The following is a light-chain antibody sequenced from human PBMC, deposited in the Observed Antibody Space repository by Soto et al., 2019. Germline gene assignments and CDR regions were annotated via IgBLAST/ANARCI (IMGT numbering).Light chain of an antibody. CDR3: SSCTSSSTPYV. CDR2: EVS. CDR1: SSDVGGYNY. V-gene: IGLV2-14*01. Sequence: QSVLTQPASVSGSPGQSITISCTGTSSDVGGYNYVSRYQQHPGKAPKLMIYEVSNRPSGVSNRFSGSKSGNTASLTISGLQAEDEADYYCSSCTSSSTPYVFGTGTKLTVL. J-gene: IGLJ1*01.